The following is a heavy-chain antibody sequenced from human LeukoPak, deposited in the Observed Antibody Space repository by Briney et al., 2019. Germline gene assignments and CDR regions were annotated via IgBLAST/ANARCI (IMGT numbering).Heavy chain of an antibody. D-gene: IGHD1-14*01. CDR1: GGTFSSYA. V-gene: IGHV1-69*13. CDR3: ARDWDPEVFWFDP. CDR2: IIPIFGTA. J-gene: IGHJ5*02. Sequence: SVKVSCKASGGTFSSYAISWVRQAPGHGLEWMGGIIPIFGTANHAQKFQGRVTITADESTSTAYMELSSLRSEDSAVYCCARDWDPEVFWFDPCGQGTLVTVSS.